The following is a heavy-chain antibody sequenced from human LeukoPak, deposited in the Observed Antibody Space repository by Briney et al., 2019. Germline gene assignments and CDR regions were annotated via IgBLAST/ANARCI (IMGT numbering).Heavy chain of an antibody. J-gene: IGHJ4*02. CDR3: ARGDYDYVWGSYRSDY. CDR1: GYTFTSYG. Sequence: ASVKVSCKASGYTFTSYGISWVRQAPGQGLEWMGWISAYNGNTNYAQKLQGRVTMTTDTSTSTAYMELRSLRSDDTAVYYCARGDYDYVWGSYRSDYWGQGTLVTVSS. D-gene: IGHD3-16*02. CDR2: ISAYNGNT. V-gene: IGHV1-18*01.